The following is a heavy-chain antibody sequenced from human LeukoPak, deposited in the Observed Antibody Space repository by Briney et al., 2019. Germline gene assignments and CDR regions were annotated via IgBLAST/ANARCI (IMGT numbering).Heavy chain of an antibody. D-gene: IGHD3-3*01. J-gene: IGHJ4*02. CDR3: AKTPRFPGRGYYFDY. CDR2: ISGSGGST. V-gene: IGHV3-23*01. CDR1: EFTFSSYG. Sequence: GGSLRLSCAATEFTFSSYGMSWVRQAPGKGLEWVSAISGSGGSTYYADSVKGRFTISRDNSKNTLYLQMNSLRAEDTAVYYCAKTPRFPGRGYYFDYWGQGTLVTVSS.